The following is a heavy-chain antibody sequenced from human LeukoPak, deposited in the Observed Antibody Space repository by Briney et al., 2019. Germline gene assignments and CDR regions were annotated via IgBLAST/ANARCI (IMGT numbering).Heavy chain of an antibody. CDR1: GFTFSSYG. CDR3: ARSTTVTTDYYYYYGMDV. Sequence: PGGSLRLSCAASGFTFSSYGMHWVRQAPGKGLEWVAVIWYDGSNKYYADSVKGRFTISRDNSKNTLYLQMNSLRAEDTAVYYCARSTTVTTDYYYYYGMDVWGQGTTVTVSS. CDR2: IWYDGSNK. J-gene: IGHJ6*02. D-gene: IGHD4-17*01. V-gene: IGHV3-33*01.